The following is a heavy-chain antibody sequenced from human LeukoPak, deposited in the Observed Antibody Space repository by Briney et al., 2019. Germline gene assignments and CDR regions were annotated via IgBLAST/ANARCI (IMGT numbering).Heavy chain of an antibody. CDR2: IKEDGAEK. Sequence: GGSLRLSCAASGFMFNNYWMNWVRQAPGKGPEWVATIKEDGAEKYYVDSVKGRFTISRGNAKNSLSLQMSSLRAEDTAVYYCATGRSGSSWGQGTLATVSS. J-gene: IGHJ5*02. V-gene: IGHV3-7*04. CDR1: GFMFNNYW. CDR3: ATGRSGSS. D-gene: IGHD3-10*01.